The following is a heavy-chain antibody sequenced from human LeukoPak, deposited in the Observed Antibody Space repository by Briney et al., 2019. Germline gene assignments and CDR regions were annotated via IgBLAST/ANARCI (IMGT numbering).Heavy chain of an antibody. J-gene: IGHJ4*02. V-gene: IGHV4-31*11. CDR1: GGSISSGGYY. CDR2: IYYSGST. CDR3: ARGFSSSYDY. Sequence: PSETLSLTCAVSGGSISSGGYYWSWIRQHPGKGLEWIGYIYYSGSTYYNPSLKSRVTISVDTSKNQFSLKLSSVTAADTAVYYCARGFSSSYDYWGQGTLVTVSS. D-gene: IGHD6-13*01.